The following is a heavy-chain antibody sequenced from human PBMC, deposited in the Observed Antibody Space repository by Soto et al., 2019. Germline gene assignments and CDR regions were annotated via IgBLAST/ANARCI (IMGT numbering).Heavy chain of an antibody. D-gene: IGHD6-19*01. CDR3: AGRAMAVTWLDP. Sequence: QVRLVQSGAELKRPGSSLKVSCRVSGDSDGIYNIAWVRQAPGQGLEWLGGIVPLIGTTDYSQRFRGRVTITADESTGTAYLELHSLKSEDTAVYYCAGRAMAVTWLDPWGQGTPVIVSA. V-gene: IGHV1-69*01. J-gene: IGHJ5*02. CDR2: IVPLIGTT. CDR1: GDSDGIYN.